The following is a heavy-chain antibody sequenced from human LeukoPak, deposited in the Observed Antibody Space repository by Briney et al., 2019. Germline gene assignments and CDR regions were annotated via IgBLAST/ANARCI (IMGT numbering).Heavy chain of an antibody. D-gene: IGHD3-10*01. CDR3: ARGSYYYDSAS. CDR2: INSDASST. V-gene: IGHV3-74*01. CDR1: GFTFPRDW. Sequence: GGSLRLSCAASGFTFPRDWMHWVRQAPGKGLVWVSRINSDASSTSYADSVKGRFTISRDNAKNTLYLQMNSLRVEDTAVYYCARGSYYYDSASWGQGTLVTVSS. J-gene: IGHJ4*02.